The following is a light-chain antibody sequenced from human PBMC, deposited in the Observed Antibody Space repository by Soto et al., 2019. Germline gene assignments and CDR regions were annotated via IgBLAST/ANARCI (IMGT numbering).Light chain of an antibody. V-gene: IGKV1-6*01. J-gene: IGKJ4*01. Sequence: AIRMTQSPSSLSASVGDRVTITCRASQGIRNDLGWYQQKPGKAPKLLIYAAYSLQSGVPSRFSGSGSGTAFTLTINSLQPEDFATYSCLQDYNYPLTFGGGTKVEIK. CDR3: LQDYNYPLT. CDR2: AAY. CDR1: QGIRND.